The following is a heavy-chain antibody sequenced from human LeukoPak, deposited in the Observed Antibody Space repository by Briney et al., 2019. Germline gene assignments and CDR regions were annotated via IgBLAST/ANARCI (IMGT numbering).Heavy chain of an antibody. CDR3: ARVGSILSRRFDP. D-gene: IGHD3-10*01. CDR1: GGSFSSSRYY. CDR2: MYYSRST. J-gene: IGHJ5*02. V-gene: IGHV4-39*07. Sequence: SETLSLTCTVSGGSFSSSRYYWGWIRQPPGKGLEWIGSMYYSRSTYYNPSLKSRVTISVDTSKNQFSLKLSSVTAADTAVYYCARVGSILSRRFDPWGQGTLVTVSS.